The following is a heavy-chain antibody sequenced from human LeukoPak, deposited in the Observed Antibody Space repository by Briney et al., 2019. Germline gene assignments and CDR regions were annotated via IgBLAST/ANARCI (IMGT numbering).Heavy chain of an antibody. J-gene: IGHJ4*02. CDR1: GYTFTSYG. D-gene: IGHD3-10*01. V-gene: IGHV1-18*01. CDR3: ARLVGYGSGSYYSSRIRNYFDY. Sequence: ASVKVSCKASGYTFTSYGISWVRQAPGQGLEWMGWISAYNGNTNYAQKLQGRVTMTTDTSTSTAYMELRRLRSDDTAVYYCARLVGYGSGSYYSSRIRNYFDYWGQGTLVTVSS. CDR2: ISAYNGNT.